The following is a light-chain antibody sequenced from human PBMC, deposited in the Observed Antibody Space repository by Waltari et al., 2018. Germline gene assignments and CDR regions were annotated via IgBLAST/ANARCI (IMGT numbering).Light chain of an antibody. Sequence: QSALTQPASVSGSPGQSITISCTGTSSDIGVYNHFSWYQQPPGKAPKLIIYDVTNPPSGVSVRFSGSKSDYTSSLTISGLQSEDEADYYCSSYTTSISYVFGTGTRVTVL. CDR2: DVT. J-gene: IGLJ1*01. CDR1: SSDIGVYNH. V-gene: IGLV2-14*03. CDR3: SSYTTSISYV.